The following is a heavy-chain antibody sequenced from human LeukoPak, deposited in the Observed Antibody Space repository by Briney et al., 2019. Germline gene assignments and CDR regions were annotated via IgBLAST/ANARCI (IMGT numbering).Heavy chain of an antibody. Sequence: ASVKVSCKASGYTFTSYYMHWVRHAPGQGLEWMGIINPSGGSTSYAQKFQGRVTMTRDTSTSTVYMELSSLRSEDTAVYYCARDETPDTAMVYYFDYWGQGTLVTVSS. D-gene: IGHD5-18*01. CDR3: ARDETPDTAMVYYFDY. CDR2: INPSGGST. CDR1: GYTFTSYY. J-gene: IGHJ4*02. V-gene: IGHV1-46*01.